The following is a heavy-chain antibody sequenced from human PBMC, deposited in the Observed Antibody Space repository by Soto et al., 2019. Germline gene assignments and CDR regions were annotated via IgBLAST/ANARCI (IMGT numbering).Heavy chain of an antibody. V-gene: IGHV1-69*01. CDR3: ARDRDDYGSGNYYNRIDF. CDR2: IIPIFGTP. D-gene: IGHD3-10*01. J-gene: IGHJ4*02. Sequence: QVQLVQSGAEVKKPGSSVKVSCKASGGIFSTYAISWLRQAPGQGLEWMGGIIPIFGTPNYAQRFQGRGTITADESTSTAYMELRRLRSEDTAVYYCARDRDDYGSGNYYNRIDFWGQGTLVTVSS. CDR1: GGIFSTYA.